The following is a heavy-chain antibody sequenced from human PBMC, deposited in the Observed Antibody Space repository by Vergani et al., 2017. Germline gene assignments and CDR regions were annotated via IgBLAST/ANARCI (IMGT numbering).Heavy chain of an antibody. D-gene: IGHD3-10*01. CDR2: IRSKAYGQAT. J-gene: IGHJ3*02. Sequence: EVQLVESGGGLVQPGGSLRLSCTASGFTFGYYAMDWFRQAPGQGLEWVGGIRSKAYGQATIYAASVKGRFTNSRDDSKSIAYLQMNNLQTEDTAMYYCVRDQVTMLRGSDALDIWGQGTMVTVSS. CDR1: GFTFGYYA. V-gene: IGHV3-49*03. CDR3: VRDQVTMLRGSDALDI.